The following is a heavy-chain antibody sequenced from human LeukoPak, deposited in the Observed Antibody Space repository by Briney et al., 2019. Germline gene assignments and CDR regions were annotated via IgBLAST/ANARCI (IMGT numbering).Heavy chain of an antibody. J-gene: IGHJ4*02. V-gene: IGHV3-23*01. Sequence: GGSLRLSCAASGFTFRTYAMSWVRQAPGKGLEWVSGITGTGGSTYYADSVKGRFTVSRDTSKNTLYLQMNSLRAEDTAIYYCAKDHGTAVAGFYYWGQGTLVTVSS. CDR3: AKDHGTAVAGFYY. CDR1: GFTFRTYA. D-gene: IGHD6-19*01. CDR2: ITGTGGST.